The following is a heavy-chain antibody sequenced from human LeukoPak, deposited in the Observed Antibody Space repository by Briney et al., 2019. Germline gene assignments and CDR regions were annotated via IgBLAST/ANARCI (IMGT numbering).Heavy chain of an antibody. CDR3: AKHLTNAYYDMIWFDP. Sequence: SETLSLTCTVSGGSISSNYWGWIRQPPGKGPEWIGYIYYSGSTNYNPSLKSRVTISVDMSKNQFSLTLRSVTAADTAVYYCAKHLTNAYYDMIWFDPWGQGTLVTVSS. J-gene: IGHJ5*02. D-gene: IGHD3-16*01. CDR1: GGSISSNY. CDR2: IYYSGST. V-gene: IGHV4-59*01.